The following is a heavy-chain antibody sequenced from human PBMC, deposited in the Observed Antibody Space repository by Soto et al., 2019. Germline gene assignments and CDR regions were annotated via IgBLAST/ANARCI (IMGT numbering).Heavy chain of an antibody. V-gene: IGHV3-23*01. Sequence: GGSLRLSCAASGFTFSNYAMIWVRQAPGKGLEWVSGLTASATSTYYADSVKGRFTISRDNSKNTVYLQMNSLRAEDTAVYYCAKGVNGNYFDYWGQGTLVTVSS. CDR2: LTASATST. CDR1: GFTFSNYA. D-gene: IGHD1-1*01. CDR3: AKGVNGNYFDY. J-gene: IGHJ4*02.